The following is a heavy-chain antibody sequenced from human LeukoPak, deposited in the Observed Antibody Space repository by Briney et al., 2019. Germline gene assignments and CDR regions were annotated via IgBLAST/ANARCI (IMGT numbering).Heavy chain of an antibody. CDR3: ARGFTSTARNDYGDPFDY. V-gene: IGHV3-21*01. D-gene: IGHD4/OR15-4a*01. J-gene: IGHJ4*02. Sequence: GGSLRLSCAASGFTFSTYSMNWVRQAPGKGLEWVSSISSSSSYIYYVDSVKGRSTISRDNAKNSLYLQMNSLRAEDTAVYYCARGFTSTARNDYGDPFDYWGQGTLVTVSS. CDR1: GFTFSTYS. CDR2: ISSSSSYI.